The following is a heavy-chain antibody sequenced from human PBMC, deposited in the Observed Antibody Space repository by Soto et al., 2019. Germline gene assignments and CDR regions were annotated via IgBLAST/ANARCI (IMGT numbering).Heavy chain of an antibody. J-gene: IGHJ5*02. V-gene: IGHV1-2*04. CDR3: ASDTGDISYLDP. D-gene: IGHD1-26*01. Sequence: QVQLVQSGAEVKTPGASVKVSCKASGYPFTDYYIHWVRQAPGQGLEWMGWISPYTGTTNYAQKFEGWVTMTRDMAISPAYLEVRRLKSGDTAVYYCASDTGDISYLDPWGQGTLVTVSS. CDR1: GYPFTDYY. CDR2: ISPYTGTT.